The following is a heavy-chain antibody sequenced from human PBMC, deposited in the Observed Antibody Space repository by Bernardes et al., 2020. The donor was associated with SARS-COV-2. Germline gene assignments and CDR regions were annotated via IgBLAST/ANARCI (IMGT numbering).Heavy chain of an antibody. CDR1: GYTFTGYY. J-gene: IGHJ6*02. V-gene: IGHV1-2*04. CDR3: ATRFLGGYYYGMDV. D-gene: IGHD3-3*01. CDR2: INPNSGGT. Sequence: ASVKVSCKASGYTFTGYYMPWVRQAPGQGLEWMGWINPNSGGTNYAQKFQGWVTMTRDTSISTAYMELSRLRSDDTAVYYCATRFLGGYYYGMDVWGQGTTVTFSS.